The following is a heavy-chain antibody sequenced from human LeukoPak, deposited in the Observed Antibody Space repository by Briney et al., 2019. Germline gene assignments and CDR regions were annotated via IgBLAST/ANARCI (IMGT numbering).Heavy chain of an antibody. D-gene: IGHD3-10*01. Sequence: PGGSLRLSCVVSGISLSNYGMTWVRQAPGKGLELVSYISERGGGTMYADSVKGRFTISRDTSLNTLYLQMNNLRAEDTAVYFCAKRGVVIRGILVIGYHQEAYHYDFWGQGVMVTVSS. V-gene: IGHV3-23*01. CDR3: AKRGVVIRGILVIGYHQEAYHYDF. J-gene: IGHJ4*02. CDR2: ISERGGGT. CDR1: GISLSNYG.